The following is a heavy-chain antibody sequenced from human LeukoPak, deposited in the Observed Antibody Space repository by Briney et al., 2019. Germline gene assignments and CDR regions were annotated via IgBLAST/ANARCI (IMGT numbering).Heavy chain of an antibody. D-gene: IGHD3-3*01. Sequence: ASVKVSCKASGYTFTSYGISWVRQAPGQGLEWMGWISAYNGNTNYAQKLQGRVTMTTDTSTSTAYMELRSLRSEDTAVYYCATILLSKKRYYDFWTSAFDFWGQGTLVTVSS. J-gene: IGHJ3*01. CDR1: GYTFTSYG. CDR2: ISAYNGNT. V-gene: IGHV1-18*01. CDR3: ATILLSKKRYYDFWTSAFDF.